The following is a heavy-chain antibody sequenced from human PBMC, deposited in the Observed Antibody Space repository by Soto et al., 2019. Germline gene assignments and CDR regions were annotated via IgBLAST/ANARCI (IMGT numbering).Heavy chain of an antibody. CDR2: IYYSGST. D-gene: IGHD6-6*01. CDR3: ANMYSSSSLLSSPSDY. J-gene: IGHJ4*02. V-gene: IGHV4-30-4*01. Sequence: QVQLQESGPGLVKPSQTLSLTCTVSGGSISSGDYYWSWIRQPPGKGLEWIGYIYYSGSTYYNPSLKSPVTISVDTSKNQFSLKLSSVTAADTAVYYCANMYSSSSLLSSPSDYWGQGTLVTVSS. CDR1: GGSISSGDYY.